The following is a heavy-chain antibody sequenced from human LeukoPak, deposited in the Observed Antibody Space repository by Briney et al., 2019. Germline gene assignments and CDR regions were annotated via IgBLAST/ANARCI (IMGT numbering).Heavy chain of an antibody. Sequence: GGSLILSCAASGFTFSSYAMSWVRQAPGKGLEWVSAISGSGGSTYYADSVKGRFTISRDNSKNTLYLQMNSLRAEDTAVYYCAKYITMIVVVISDAFDIWGQGTMVTVSS. CDR2: ISGSGGST. CDR1: GFTFSSYA. V-gene: IGHV3-23*01. J-gene: IGHJ3*02. CDR3: AKYITMIVVVISDAFDI. D-gene: IGHD3-22*01.